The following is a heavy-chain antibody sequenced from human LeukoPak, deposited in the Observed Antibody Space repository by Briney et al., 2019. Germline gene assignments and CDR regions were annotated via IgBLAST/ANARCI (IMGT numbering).Heavy chain of an antibody. D-gene: IGHD5/OR15-5a*01. V-gene: IGHV3-48*04. CDR2: ITSSSSTI. CDR3: ARVLRSAQDYYYMDV. CDR1: GFTFSSYS. J-gene: IGHJ6*03. Sequence: GGSLRLSCAASGFTFSSYSMNWVRQAPGKGLEWISYITSSSSTIYYADSVKGRFTVSRDNAKNSLYLQMNSLRAEDTAVYYCARVLRSAQDYYYMDVWGKGTTVTVSS.